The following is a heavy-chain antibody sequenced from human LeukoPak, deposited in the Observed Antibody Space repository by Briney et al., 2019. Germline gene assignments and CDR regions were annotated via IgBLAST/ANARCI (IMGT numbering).Heavy chain of an antibody. V-gene: IGHV4-4*07. CDR2: IYSSGST. CDR3: ARGPPPDFDC. J-gene: IGHJ4*02. CDR1: GFTFGDYA. Sequence: PGGSLRLSCTASGFTFGDYAMSWFRQAQGKGLEWIGRIYSSGSTDYNPSLKSRVTMSVDTSKNQFSLNLRSVTAADTAVYYCARGPPPDFDCWGQGTLVTVSS.